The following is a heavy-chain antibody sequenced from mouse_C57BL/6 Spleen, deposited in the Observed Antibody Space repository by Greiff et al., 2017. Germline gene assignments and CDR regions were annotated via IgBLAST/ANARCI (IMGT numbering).Heavy chain of an antibody. CDR1: GYSITSGYY. D-gene: IGHD3-2*02. CDR2: ISYDGSN. J-gene: IGHJ4*01. Sequence: EVKLMESGPGLVKPSQSLSLTCSVTGYSITSGYYWNWIRQFPGNKLEWMGYISYDGSNNYNPSLKNRISITRDTSKNQFFLKLNSVTTEDTATYYCARERQLRLRGAMDYWGQGTSVTVSS. CDR3: ARERQLRLRGAMDY. V-gene: IGHV3-6*01.